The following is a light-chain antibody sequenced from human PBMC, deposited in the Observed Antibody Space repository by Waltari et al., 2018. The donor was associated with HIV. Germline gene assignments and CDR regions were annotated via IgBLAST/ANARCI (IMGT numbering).Light chain of an antibody. CDR3: ESADDSGDHWV. CDR2: KDD. J-gene: IGLJ3*02. CDR1: ALPKQL. V-gene: IGLV3-25*03. Sequence: SYELTQPPSVSVSPGQTARNTCSGDALPKQLAYWYQQQSGQAPLIVIYKDDKRPSGIPDRFSGSMSGTTVTLIISGVQPEDEADYYCESADDSGDHWVFGGGTKLSVL.